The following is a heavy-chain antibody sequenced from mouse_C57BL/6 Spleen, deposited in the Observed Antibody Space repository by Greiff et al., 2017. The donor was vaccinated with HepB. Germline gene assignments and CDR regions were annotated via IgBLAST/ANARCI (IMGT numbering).Heavy chain of an antibody. D-gene: IGHD1-1*01. CDR2: IYPGSGST. Sequence: QVQLQQPGAELVKPGASVKMSCKASGYTFTSYWITWVKQRPGQGLEWIGDIYPGSGSTNYNEKFKSKATLTVETSSSTAYMQLSSLTSEDSAVYYCARGFIKGYFDVWGTGTTVTVSS. V-gene: IGHV1-55*01. CDR3: ARGFIKGYFDV. CDR1: GYTFTSYW. J-gene: IGHJ1*03.